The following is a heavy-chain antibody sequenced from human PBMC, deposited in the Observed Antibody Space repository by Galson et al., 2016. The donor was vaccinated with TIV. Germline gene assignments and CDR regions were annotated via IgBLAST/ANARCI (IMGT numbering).Heavy chain of an antibody. V-gene: IGHV1-69-2*01. CDR2: IDPVDGQA. J-gene: IGHJ3*01. CDR1: GYRFTDYS. CDR3: TSSTSVFAFDA. Sequence: VKVSCKVSGYRFTDYSVHWVQQAPGKGLEWMWFIDPVDGQATYAADFQVRVTFSADKSLDTAYLELTRPRPDDTAMYYYTSSTSVFAFDAWGQGPMVTVSS.